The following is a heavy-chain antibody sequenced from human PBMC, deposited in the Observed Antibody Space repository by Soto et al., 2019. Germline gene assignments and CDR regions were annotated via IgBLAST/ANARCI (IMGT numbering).Heavy chain of an antibody. CDR3: AKRPLTAAGFDY. D-gene: IGHD6-13*01. J-gene: IGHJ4*02. CDR1: GFTFSNYW. V-gene: IGHV3-23*01. CDR2: INGSGGGT. Sequence: PGGSLRLSYAASGFTFSNYWMHWVRQAPGKGLEWVSVINGSGGGTYFVDSVKGRFTISRDNSKNTVYLQMNSLRAEDTAVYYCAKRPLTAAGFDYWGQGTLVTVSS.